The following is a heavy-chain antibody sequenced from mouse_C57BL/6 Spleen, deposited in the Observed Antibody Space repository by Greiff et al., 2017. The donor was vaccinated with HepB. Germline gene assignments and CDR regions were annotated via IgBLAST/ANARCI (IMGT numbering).Heavy chain of an antibody. CDR2: ISSGGDYI. CDR1: GFTFSSYA. D-gene: IGHD1-1*01. J-gene: IGHJ1*03. Sequence: EVQVVESGEGLVKPGGSLKLSCAASGFTFSSYAMSWVRQTPEKRLEWVAYISSGGDYIYYADTVKGRFTISRDNARNTLYLQMSSLKSEDTAMYYCTRDSSSYGYWYFDVWGTGTTVTVSS. CDR3: TRDSSSYGYWYFDV. V-gene: IGHV5-9-1*02.